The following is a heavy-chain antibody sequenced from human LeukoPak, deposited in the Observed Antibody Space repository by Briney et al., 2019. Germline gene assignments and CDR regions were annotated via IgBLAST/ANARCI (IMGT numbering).Heavy chain of an antibody. CDR2: INHSGST. D-gene: IGHD6-19*01. CDR3: ARRTYSRGWRVPSQNKKGANWFDP. J-gene: IGHJ5*02. V-gene: IGHV4-34*01. Sequence: SETLSLTCAVYGGSFSGYYWSWIRQPPGKGLEWIGEINHSGSTNYNPSLKSRVTISVDTSKNQFSLKLSSVTAADTAVYYCARRTYSRGWRVPSQNKKGANWFDPWGQGTLVTVSS. CDR1: GGSFSGYY.